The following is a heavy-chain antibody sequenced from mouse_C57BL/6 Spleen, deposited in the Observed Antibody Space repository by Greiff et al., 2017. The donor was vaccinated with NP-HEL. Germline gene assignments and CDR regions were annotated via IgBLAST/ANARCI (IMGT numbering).Heavy chain of an antibody. CDR3: GRLYDGPFDY. D-gene: IGHD2-3*01. CDR2: ISSGGSYT. Sequence: EVMLVESGGDLVKPGGSLKLSCAASGFTFSSYGMSWVRQTPDKRLEWVATISSGGSYTNYPDRVKGRFTISRDNAKTTRYLQMSSLKSEDTAMYYCGRLYDGPFDYWGQGTTLTVSS. V-gene: IGHV5-6*01. CDR1: GFTFSSYG. J-gene: IGHJ2*01.